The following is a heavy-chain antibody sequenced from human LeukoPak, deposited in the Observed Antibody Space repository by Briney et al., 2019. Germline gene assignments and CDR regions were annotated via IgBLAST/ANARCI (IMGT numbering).Heavy chain of an antibody. CDR1: GYTFTGYY. CDR2: INPNSGGT. Sequence: ASVKVSCKASGYTFTGYYMHWVRQAPGQGLEWMGWINPNSGGTNYAQKFQGRVTMTRDTFISTAYMELSRLRSDDTAVYYCARAMYYYDSSGYPNYYYYMDVWGKGTTVTVSS. J-gene: IGHJ6*03. CDR3: ARAMYYYDSSGYPNYYYYMDV. V-gene: IGHV1-2*02. D-gene: IGHD3-22*01.